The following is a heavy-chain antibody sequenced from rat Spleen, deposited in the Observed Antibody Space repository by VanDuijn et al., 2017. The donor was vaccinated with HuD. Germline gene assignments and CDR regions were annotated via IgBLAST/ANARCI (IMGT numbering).Heavy chain of an antibody. V-gene: IGHV5-25*01. CDR2: ITTGGGNT. CDR1: GFTFSNYY. D-gene: IGHD1-11*01. CDR3: ARRHYGYTDYFDY. Sequence: EVQLVESDGGLVQPGRSLKLSCAASGFTFSNYYMAWVRQAPTKGLEWVAYITTGGGNTYYRDSVKGRFTISRDNAKNTLYLKMDSLRSEDTATYYCARRHYGYTDYFDYWGQGVMVTVSS. J-gene: IGHJ2*01.